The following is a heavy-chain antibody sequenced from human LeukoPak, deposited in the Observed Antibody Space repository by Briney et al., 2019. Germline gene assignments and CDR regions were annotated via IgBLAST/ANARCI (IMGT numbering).Heavy chain of an antibody. CDR2: IRFDGSSK. D-gene: IGHD1/OR15-1a*01. Sequence: GGSLRLSCGASGFIFSDYGIHWVRQAPGKGLEWVAFIRFDGSSKYYTDSVKGRFTISRDNSRNTVYLQMNSLRVEDTAVYYCAKEGTASKPSDLDYWGQGTLVTVSS. V-gene: IGHV3-30*02. CDR1: GFIFSDYG. J-gene: IGHJ4*02. CDR3: AKEGTASKPSDLDY.